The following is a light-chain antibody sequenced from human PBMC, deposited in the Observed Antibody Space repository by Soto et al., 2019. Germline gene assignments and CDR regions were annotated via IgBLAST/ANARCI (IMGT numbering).Light chain of an antibody. CDR3: QQYDSYST. Sequence: AIRMTQSPSSLSASTGDRVTITCRASQGISSYLAWYQQKPGKAPKLLIYAASTLQSGVPSRFSGSGSGTDFTLTISCLQSDDFATYYCQQYDSYSTFGQGTKVEVK. CDR2: AAS. J-gene: IGKJ1*01. CDR1: QGISSY. V-gene: IGKV1-8*01.